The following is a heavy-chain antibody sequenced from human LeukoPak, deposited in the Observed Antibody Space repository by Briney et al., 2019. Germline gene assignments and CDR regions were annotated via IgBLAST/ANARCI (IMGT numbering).Heavy chain of an antibody. CDR1: GFTFSSYG. V-gene: IGHV3-23*01. J-gene: IGHJ4*02. CDR3: AKDSLTGYYDSSGLPASFDY. CDR2: ISGSGGST. D-gene: IGHD3-22*01. Sequence: GGSLRLSCAASGFTFSSYGMSCVRQAPGQGLEWVSAISGSGGSTYYADSVKGRFTIPRDNSKNTLYLQMNSLRAQDTAVYYSAKDSLTGYYDSSGLPASFDYWGQGTLVTVSS.